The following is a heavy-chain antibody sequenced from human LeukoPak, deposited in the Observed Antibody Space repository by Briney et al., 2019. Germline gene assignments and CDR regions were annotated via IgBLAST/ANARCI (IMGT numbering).Heavy chain of an antibody. CDR3: ARLDMRSGLYYFDY. CDR2: IYYSGST. D-gene: IGHD3-3*01. V-gene: IGHV4-39*01. J-gene: IGHJ4*02. Sequence: SETLSLTCTVSGGSISSSSYYWGWIRQPPGKGLEWIGSIYYSGSTYYNPSLKSRVTISVDTSKNQFSLKLSSVTAADTAVYYCARLDMRSGLYYFDYWGQGTLVTVSS. CDR1: GGSISSSSYY.